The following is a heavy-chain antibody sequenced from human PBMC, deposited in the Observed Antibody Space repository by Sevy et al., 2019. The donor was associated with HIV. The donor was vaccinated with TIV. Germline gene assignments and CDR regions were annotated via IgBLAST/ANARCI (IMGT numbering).Heavy chain of an antibody. J-gene: IGHJ4*02. CDR2: VDPSAGNT. CDR3: VRADPDQHFDS. CDR1: GDTFTNNY. Sequence: ASVKVSCKASGDTFTNNYIHWVRQAPGQWLEWMGMVDPSAGNTTYAQKFQGRVTMTRETSTSILYMDLSSLRSEDTAVYYCVRADPDQHFDSWGQGTLVTVSS. V-gene: IGHV1-46*01.